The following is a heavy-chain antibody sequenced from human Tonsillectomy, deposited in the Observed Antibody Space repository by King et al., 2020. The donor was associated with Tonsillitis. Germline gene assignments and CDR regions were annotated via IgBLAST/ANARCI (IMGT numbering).Heavy chain of an antibody. J-gene: IGHJ6*02. V-gene: IGHV1-18*04. CDR2: ISGYNGNT. D-gene: IGHD3-16*01. CDR3: ARGLGGSYYYGVAV. CDR1: GYTFTNYG. Sequence: VQLVESGAEVKKPGASVQVSCKASGYTFTNYGITWVRQAPGQGLEWMGWISGYNGNTNYAQKFQGRVTLTTDTSTTTAYMELRSLRSDDTAIYYCARGLGGSYYYGVAVWGQGPTVTVSS.